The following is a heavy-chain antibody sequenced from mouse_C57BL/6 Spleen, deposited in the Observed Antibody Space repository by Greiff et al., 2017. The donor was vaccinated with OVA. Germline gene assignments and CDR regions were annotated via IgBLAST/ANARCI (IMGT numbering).Heavy chain of an antibody. Sequence: QVQLKESGAELVRPGASVKLSCKASGYTFTDYYINWVKQRPGQGLEWIARIYPGSGNTYYNEKFKGKATLTAEKSSSTAYMQLSSLTSEDSAVYFCARWEFITTVADYWGQGTTLTVSS. D-gene: IGHD1-1*01. V-gene: IGHV1-76*01. J-gene: IGHJ2*01. CDR1: GYTFTDYY. CDR2: IYPGSGNT. CDR3: ARWEFITTVADY.